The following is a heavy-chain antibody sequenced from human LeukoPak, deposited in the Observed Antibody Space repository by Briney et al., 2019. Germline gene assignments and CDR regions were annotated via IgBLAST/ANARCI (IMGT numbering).Heavy chain of an antibody. CDR1: GGSFSYYY. J-gene: IGHJ3*02. D-gene: IGHD4-17*01. V-gene: IGHV4-34*01. CDR3: AGGSSLRDTDAFDI. Sequence: SETLSLTCAVYGGSFSYYYWSWIRQPPGKGLEWIGEINHSGSTNYNPSLKSRVTISVDTSKNQFSLKLSSVTAADTAAYYCAGGSSLRDTDAFDIWGQGTMVTVSS. CDR2: INHSGST.